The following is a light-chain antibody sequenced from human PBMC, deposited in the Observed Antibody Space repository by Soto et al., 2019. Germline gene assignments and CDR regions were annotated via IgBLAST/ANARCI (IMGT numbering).Light chain of an antibody. CDR1: QSVSTN. J-gene: IGKJ1*01. Sequence: EIRMTQSPATLSVSPGERATLSCRASQSVSTNLAWYQQKPGQAPRLLIYGASTRATGIPARFSGSGSGTEFTLTISSLQSEDFAVYYCQRYNNWPPETFGQGTKVDI. V-gene: IGKV3-15*01. CDR2: GAS. CDR3: QRYNNWPPET.